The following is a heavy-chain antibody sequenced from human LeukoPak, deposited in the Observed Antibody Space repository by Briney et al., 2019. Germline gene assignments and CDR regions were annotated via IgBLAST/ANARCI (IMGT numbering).Heavy chain of an antibody. Sequence: GGSLRLSCAVSGFTLSSKYMSWVRQAPGKGLEWVSVIYSGGSTYYADSVKGRFPISRNNSKTTPYRRMNSLRVEDTAVYYCAKDRGYYGSGIYSSNFMDVWGKGTPVTISS. CDR3: AKDRGYYGSGIYSSNFMDV. CDR2: IYSGGST. V-gene: IGHV3-53*01. CDR1: GFTLSSKY. J-gene: IGHJ6*03. D-gene: IGHD3-10*01.